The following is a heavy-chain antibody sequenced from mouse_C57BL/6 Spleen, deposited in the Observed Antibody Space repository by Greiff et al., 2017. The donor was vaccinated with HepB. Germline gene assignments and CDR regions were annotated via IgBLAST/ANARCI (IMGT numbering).Heavy chain of an antibody. CDR3: TRSRDHYYGSRDFDY. Sequence: VQLQQSGTVLARPGASVKMSCKTSGYTFTSYWMHWVKQRPGQGLEWIGAIYPGNSDTSYNQKFKGKAKLTAVTSASTAYMELSSLTNEDSAVYYSTRSRDHYYGSRDFDYWGQGTTLTVSS. D-gene: IGHD1-1*01. J-gene: IGHJ2*01. CDR2: IYPGNSDT. CDR1: GYTFTSYW. V-gene: IGHV1-5*01.